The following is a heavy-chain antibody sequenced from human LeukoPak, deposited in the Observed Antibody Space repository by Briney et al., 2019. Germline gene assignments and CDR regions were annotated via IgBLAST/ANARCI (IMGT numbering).Heavy chain of an antibody. D-gene: IGHD3-10*01. J-gene: IGHJ4*02. CDR3: ARGRYPVRGVIIKIPHFDY. CDR1: GFTFSSYS. CDR2: ISSSSSYI. Sequence: PGGSLRLSCTASGFTFSSYSIHWVRQVPGKGLEWVSSISSSSSYIYYADSVKGRFTISRDNAKNSLYLQMNSLRAEDTAVYYCARGRYPVRGVIIKIPHFDYWGQGTLVTVSS. V-gene: IGHV3-21*01.